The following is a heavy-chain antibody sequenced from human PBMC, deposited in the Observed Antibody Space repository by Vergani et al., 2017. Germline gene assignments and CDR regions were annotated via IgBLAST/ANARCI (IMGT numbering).Heavy chain of an antibody. D-gene: IGHD2-2*02. CDR2: INPSGGHT. CDR1: GYTFSNYY. J-gene: IGHJ5*02. CDR3: AREGVAYCSSTSCYTHWFDP. Sequence: QVQVVQSGAEVKKSGASVKVSCKTSGYTFSNYYMHWVRQAPGQGLEWMGIINPSGGHTNYAQKFQGRVTITADESTSTAYMELSSLRSEDTAVYYCAREGVAYCSSTSCYTHWFDPWGQGTLVTVSS. V-gene: IGHV1-46*01.